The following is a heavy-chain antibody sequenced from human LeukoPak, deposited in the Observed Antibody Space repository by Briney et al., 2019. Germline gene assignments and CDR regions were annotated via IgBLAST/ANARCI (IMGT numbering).Heavy chain of an antibody. J-gene: IGHJ4*02. CDR2: ISSSSYI. V-gene: IGHV3-21*01. Sequence: GGSLRLSCAASGFTFSSYSMNWVRQAPGKGLEWVSSISSSSYIYYADSVKGRFTISRDNAKNSLYLQMNSLRAEDTAVYYCARDGLGGDIFDYWGQGTLVTVSS. D-gene: IGHD2-15*01. CDR3: ARDGLGGDIFDY. CDR1: GFTFSSYS.